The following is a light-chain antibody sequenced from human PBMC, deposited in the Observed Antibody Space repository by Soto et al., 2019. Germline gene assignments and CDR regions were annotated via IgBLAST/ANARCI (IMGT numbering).Light chain of an antibody. CDR1: QSVSTW. CDR3: QQSYSTRWT. Sequence: DIQMTQSPSTLSASVGESVTLTCRASQSVSTWLAWYQQKPGKAPKLLIYAASSLQSGVPSRFSGSGSGTDFTLTISSLQPEDFATYYCQQSYSTRWTFGQGTKVDIK. J-gene: IGKJ1*01. CDR2: AAS. V-gene: IGKV1-39*01.